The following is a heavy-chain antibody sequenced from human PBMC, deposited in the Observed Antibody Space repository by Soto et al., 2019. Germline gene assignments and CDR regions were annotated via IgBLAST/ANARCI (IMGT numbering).Heavy chain of an antibody. CDR1: GGSISSYY. CDR3: ARDESGRPETI. D-gene: IGHD3-10*01. Sequence: QVQLQESGPGLVKPSETLSLTCTVSGGSISSYYWSWVRQPPGKGLEWIAYIYNSGSTNYNPSLKSPVTISVDTSKNQFSLKLRYVTAADTAVYYCARDESGRPETIWGQGTMVTVSS. J-gene: IGHJ3*02. CDR2: IYNSGST. V-gene: IGHV4-59*01.